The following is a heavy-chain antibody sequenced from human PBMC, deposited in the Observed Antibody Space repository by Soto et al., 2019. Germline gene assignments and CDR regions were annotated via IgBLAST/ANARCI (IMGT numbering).Heavy chain of an antibody. D-gene: IGHD2-15*01. V-gene: IGHV4-59*01. CDR3: ARGEDIVVVVAAMEGSFGAFDI. J-gene: IGHJ3*02. CDR1: GGSISSYY. Sequence: PSETLSLTCTVSGGSISSYYWSWIRQPPGKGLEWIGYIYYSGSTNYNPSLKSRVTISVDTSKNQFSLKLSSVTAADTAAYYCARGEDIVVVVAAMEGSFGAFDIWGQGTMVTVSS. CDR2: IYYSGST.